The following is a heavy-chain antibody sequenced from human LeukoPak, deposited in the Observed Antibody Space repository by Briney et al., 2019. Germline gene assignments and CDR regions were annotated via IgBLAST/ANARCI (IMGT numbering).Heavy chain of an antibody. D-gene: IGHD3-3*01. J-gene: IGHJ4*02. Sequence: GASVKVSCKASGYTFTGYDIHWVRQAPGQGLEWMGWINPNSGVTNYAQKFQGRVTMARDTSINTAYMELSRLRSDDTAVYYCATSGITQAYGGQGTLVTVSS. CDR1: GYTFTGYD. CDR3: ATSGITQAY. CDR2: INPNSGVT. V-gene: IGHV1-2*02.